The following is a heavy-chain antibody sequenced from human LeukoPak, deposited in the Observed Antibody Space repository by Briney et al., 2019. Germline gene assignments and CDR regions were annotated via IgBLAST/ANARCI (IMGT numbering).Heavy chain of an antibody. CDR2: IIPIFRAP. CDR1: GGTFTRCA. J-gene: IGHJ3*02. D-gene: IGHD5-24*01. Sequence: ASVKVSCKASGGTFTRCAMSWVRQAPGHGLEWMGGIIPIFRAPNYAQKFQDRVTITADESTTTAYMELSSLRSEDTAVYCCATRRGDVATIFSESYDAFDIWGQGTMVTVSS. CDR3: ATRRGDVATIFSESYDAFDI. V-gene: IGHV1-69*13.